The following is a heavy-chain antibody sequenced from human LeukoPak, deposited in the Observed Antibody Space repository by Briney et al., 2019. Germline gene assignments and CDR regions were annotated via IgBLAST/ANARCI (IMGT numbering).Heavy chain of an antibody. J-gene: IGHJ4*02. CDR3: TSQVYVWGSYRVAFDY. Sequence: PGGSLRLSCAASGFTFSNAWMSWVRQAPGKGLEWVGRIKSKTDGGTTDYAAPVKGRFTISRDDSKNTLYLQMNSLKTEDTAVYYCTSQVYVWGSYRVAFDYWGQGTLVTVSS. CDR2: IKSKTDGGTT. CDR1: GFTFSNAW. D-gene: IGHD3-16*02. V-gene: IGHV3-15*01.